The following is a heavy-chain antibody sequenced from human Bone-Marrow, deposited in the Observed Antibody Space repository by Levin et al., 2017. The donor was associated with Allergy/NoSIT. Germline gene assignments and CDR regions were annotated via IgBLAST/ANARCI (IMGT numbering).Heavy chain of an antibody. CDR2: ISDNGVST. V-gene: IGHV3-23*01. J-gene: IGHJ4*02. Sequence: GALRLSCAASGFTFSSYAMSWVRQAPGKGLEWVSVISDNGVSTYYADSVKGRFTISRDSSKNTLYLQMNSLRAEDTAIYYCAKGTSVTGTTRYFDPWGQGTLVTVSS. CDR1: GFTFSSYA. CDR3: AKGTSVTGTTRYFDP. D-gene: IGHD1-7*01.